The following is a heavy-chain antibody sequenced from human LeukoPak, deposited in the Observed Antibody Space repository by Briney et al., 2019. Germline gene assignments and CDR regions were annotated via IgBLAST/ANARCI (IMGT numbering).Heavy chain of an antibody. Sequence: ASVKVSCKASGYTFTGYYMHWVRQAPGQGLEWMGWINPNSGGTNYAQKFQGRVTMTRATSISTAYMELSRLRSDDTAVYYCARDLEYSSSYDWFDPWGQGTLVTVSS. D-gene: IGHD6-13*01. CDR3: ARDLEYSSSYDWFDP. V-gene: IGHV1-2*02. CDR1: GYTFTGYY. J-gene: IGHJ5*02. CDR2: INPNSGGT.